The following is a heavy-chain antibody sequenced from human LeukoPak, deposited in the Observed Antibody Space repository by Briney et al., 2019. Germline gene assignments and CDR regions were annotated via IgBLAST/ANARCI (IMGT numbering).Heavy chain of an antibody. D-gene: IGHD7-27*01. CDR2: INHSGST. CDR1: GGSFSGYY. V-gene: IGHV4-34*01. CDR3: ARGPPGEIMAGFHFDY. Sequence: SETLSLTCAVYGGSFSGYYWSWIRQPPGKGLEWIGEINHSGSTNYNPSLKSRVTISVDTSKTQFSLKLSSVTAADTAVYYCARGPPGEIMAGFHFDYWGQGTLVTVSS. J-gene: IGHJ4*02.